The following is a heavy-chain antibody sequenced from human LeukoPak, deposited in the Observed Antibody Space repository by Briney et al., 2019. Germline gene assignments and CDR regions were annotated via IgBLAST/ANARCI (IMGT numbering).Heavy chain of an antibody. V-gene: IGHV4-59*10. CDR2: IYSSGST. Sequence: SETLSLTCAVYGGSFSGFYWSWIRQPPGKGLEWIGRIYSSGSTNYNPSLKSRVTISVDTSKNQFSLELSSVTAADTAVYYCARGVETINFDSWGQGTLVTVSS. J-gene: IGHJ4*02. CDR3: ARGVETINFDS. CDR1: GGSFSGFY. D-gene: IGHD5-24*01.